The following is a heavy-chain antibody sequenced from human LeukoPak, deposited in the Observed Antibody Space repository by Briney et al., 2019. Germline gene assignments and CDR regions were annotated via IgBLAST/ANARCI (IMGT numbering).Heavy chain of an antibody. J-gene: IGHJ4*02. CDR2: ISAYNGNT. V-gene: IGHV1-18*01. D-gene: IGHD3-3*01. CDR1: GYTFTSYG. Sequence: GASVKVSCKASGYTFTSYGISWVRQAPGQGLEWMGWISAYNGNTNYAQKLQGRVTMTTDTSTSTAYMELRSLRSDDTAVYYCARTVYYDFWSGCSYYFDYWGQGTLVTVSS. CDR3: ARTVYYDFWSGCSYYFDY.